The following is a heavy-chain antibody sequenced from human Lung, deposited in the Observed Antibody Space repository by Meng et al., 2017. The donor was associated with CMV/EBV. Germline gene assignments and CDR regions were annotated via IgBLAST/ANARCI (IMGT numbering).Heavy chain of an antibody. CDR2: IYFVNSDT. Sequence: SPNSFTNYWIGWVRQTHGKGLEWMGIIYFVNSDTKYSPSFQGQVTISVDRSISTAYLQWSSLKVSDSAMYYCVRSSHSNLGHNWFDPWGQGTLVTVSS. CDR1: PNSFTNYW. CDR3: VRSSHSNLGHNWFDP. J-gene: IGHJ5*02. V-gene: IGHV5-51*01. D-gene: IGHD1-1*01.